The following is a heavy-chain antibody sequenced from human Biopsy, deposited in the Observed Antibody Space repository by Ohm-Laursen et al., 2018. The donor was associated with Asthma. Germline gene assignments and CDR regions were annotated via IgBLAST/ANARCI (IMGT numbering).Heavy chain of an antibody. J-gene: IGHJ6*02. Sequence: SQTLSLTCCLSSGSGGYMRSGNYYWGRIRQPPGKGLEWIGSIYYSGTTYYNPSLESRVTVSADTSKDQFSLKLTSVTAADTAVYYCVRGSSSWHHGPFHYYYGLDVWGQGTTATVSS. CDR2: IYYSGTT. CDR1: GGYMRSGNYY. V-gene: IGHV4-39*01. D-gene: IGHD6-13*01. CDR3: VRGSSSWHHGPFHYYYGLDV.